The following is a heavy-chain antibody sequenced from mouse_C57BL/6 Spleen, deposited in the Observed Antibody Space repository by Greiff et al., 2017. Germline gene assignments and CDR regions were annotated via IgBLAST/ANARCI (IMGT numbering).Heavy chain of an antibody. CDR3: ARGGVTTRLAMDY. D-gene: IGHD2-2*01. J-gene: IGHJ4*01. CDR1: GFTFSSYA. Sequence: EVKVVESGGGLVKPGGSLKLSCAASGFTFSSYAMSWVRQTPEKRLEWVATISDGGSYTYYPDNVKGRFTISRDNAKNNLYLQMSHLKSEDTAMYYCARGGVTTRLAMDYWGQGTSVTVSS. CDR2: ISDGGSYT. V-gene: IGHV5-4*03.